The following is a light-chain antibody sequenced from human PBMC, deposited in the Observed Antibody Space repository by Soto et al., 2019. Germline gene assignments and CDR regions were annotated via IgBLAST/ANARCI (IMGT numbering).Light chain of an antibody. CDR2: DAS. J-gene: IGKJ1*01. V-gene: IGKV3-20*01. CDR3: QDYGSSRT. CDR1: QPLSSTH. Sequence: DTVVTHSPGSLTLSPGEKATLSCRASQPLSSTHLAWYQQRPGQAPRLLIYDASSRATGIPDRFSGSGSGTDFTLTISRLEPEDFAVYYCQDYGSSRTFGEGTKVDIK.